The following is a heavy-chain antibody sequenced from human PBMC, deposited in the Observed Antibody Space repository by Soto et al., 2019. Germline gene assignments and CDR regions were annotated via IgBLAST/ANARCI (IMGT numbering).Heavy chain of an antibody. V-gene: IGHV3-66*01. CDR3: ARDTLGGAYDFWH. CDR2: ISSDGSS. CDR1: GIPATGCF. J-gene: IGHJ4*02. Sequence: EVQLVESGGGLVQPGGSRSLPWEASGIPATGCFMTWVRQPPGKGLGWAPVISSDGSSYYADSVKGRFIIYRDISKNTLFLEMNSLRVEDTAVYYCARDTLGGAYDFWHGGQGTRVTVSS. D-gene: IGHD3-3*01.